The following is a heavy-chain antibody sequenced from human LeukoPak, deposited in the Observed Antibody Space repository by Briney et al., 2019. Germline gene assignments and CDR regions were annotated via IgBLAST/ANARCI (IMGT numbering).Heavy chain of an antibody. CDR1: GYTFTSYG. CDR2: ITPSGGI. CDR3: ARVDSTSPHELDY. Sequence: ASVKVSCKASGYTFTSYGISWVRQAPGQGLEWMGMITPSGGISHAQKFQGRVTMTRDMSTNTVYMELSSLRSEDTAVYYCARVDSTSPHELDYWGQGTLVTVSS. V-gene: IGHV1-46*01. D-gene: IGHD6-6*01. J-gene: IGHJ4*02.